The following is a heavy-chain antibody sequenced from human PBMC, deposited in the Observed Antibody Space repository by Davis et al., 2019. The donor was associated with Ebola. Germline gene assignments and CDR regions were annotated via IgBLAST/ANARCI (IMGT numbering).Heavy chain of an antibody. D-gene: IGHD3-9*01. J-gene: IGHJ4*02. CDR3: AHSTYDILTGYYLDLSFDY. V-gene: IGHV2-5*02. Sequence: SGPTLVQPTQTLTLTCTFSGFSLRTSGVGVGWIRQPPGKALEWLALIYWDDDKRYSPSLKSRLTITKDTSKNQVVLTMTNMDPVDTATYYCAHSTYDILTGYYLDLSFDYWGQGTLVTVSS. CDR1: GFSLRTSGVG. CDR2: IYWDDDK.